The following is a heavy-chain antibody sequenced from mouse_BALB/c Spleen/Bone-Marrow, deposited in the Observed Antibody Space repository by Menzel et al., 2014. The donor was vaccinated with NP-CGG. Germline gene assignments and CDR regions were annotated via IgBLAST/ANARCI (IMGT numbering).Heavy chain of an antibody. CDR1: GFSLTSYG. J-gene: IGHJ4*01. CDR3: ARGSYYEGAMDY. V-gene: IGHV2-9*02. D-gene: IGHD1-1*01. Sequence: VMLVESGPGLVAPSQSLSITCTVSGFSLTSYGVHWVRQPPGKVLEWLGVIWAGGSTNYNSALMSRLSVSKDNSKSQVFLKMNSLQTDDTAMYYCARGSYYEGAMDYWGQGTSVTVSS. CDR2: IWAGGST.